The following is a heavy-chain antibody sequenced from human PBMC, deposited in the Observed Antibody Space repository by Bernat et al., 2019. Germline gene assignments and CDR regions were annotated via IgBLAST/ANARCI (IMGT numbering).Heavy chain of an antibody. Sequence: QVHLVESGGGVVQPGRSLRLSCAASGFTFSSFGMHWVRQAPGKGLEWVAAISHDRNTLYYADSVKGRFTISTDDSKNTLYLQLDSLRAEGTAMYYCAKDSLYSSGWYGVGDWGQGTLVTVAS. J-gene: IGHJ4*02. D-gene: IGHD6-19*01. CDR3: AKDSLYSSGWYGVGD. CDR1: GFTFSSFG. CDR2: ISHDRNTL. V-gene: IGHV3-30*18.